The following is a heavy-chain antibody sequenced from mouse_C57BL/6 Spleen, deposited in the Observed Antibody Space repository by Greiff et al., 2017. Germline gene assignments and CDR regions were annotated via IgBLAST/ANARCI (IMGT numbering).Heavy chain of an antibody. V-gene: IGHV1-82*01. CDR1: GYAFSSSW. CDR2: IYPGDGDT. D-gene: IGHD1-1*01. CDR3: ARYDGRYSAWFAY. J-gene: IGHJ3*01. Sequence: QVQLQQSGPELVKPGASVKISCKASGYAFSSSWMNWVKQRPGKGLEWIGRIYPGDGDTNYNGKFKGKATLTADKSSSTAYMQLSSLTSEDSAVDFCARYDGRYSAWFAYWGQGTLVTVSA.